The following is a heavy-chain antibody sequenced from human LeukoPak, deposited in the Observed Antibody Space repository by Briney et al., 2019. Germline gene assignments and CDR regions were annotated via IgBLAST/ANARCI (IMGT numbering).Heavy chain of an antibody. V-gene: IGHV3-48*03. D-gene: IGHD3-22*01. Sequence: GGSLRLSCAASGFTFSSYEMNWVRQAPGKGLEWVSYISSSGSTIYYADSVKGRFTISRDNAKNSLYLQMNSLRAEDTAVYYCAKVRSPYYYDSSGYYYDYWGQGTLVTVSS. CDR1: GFTFSSYE. J-gene: IGHJ4*02. CDR3: AKVRSPYYYDSSGYYYDY. CDR2: ISSSGSTI.